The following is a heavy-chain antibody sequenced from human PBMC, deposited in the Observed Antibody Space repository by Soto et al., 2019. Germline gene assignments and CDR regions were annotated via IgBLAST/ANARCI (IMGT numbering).Heavy chain of an antibody. V-gene: IGHV3-66*01. Sequence: GSLRLSCAAFGFTVSDNYMSWVRQAPGKRLEWVSVIYSSGSTYYPDSVKGRFTISRDNSNNILYLQMNSLRVEDTAVYYCAKDQGSSWYEIDYWGQGTLVTVSS. J-gene: IGHJ4*02. CDR2: IYSSGST. D-gene: IGHD6-13*01. CDR1: GFTVSDNY. CDR3: AKDQGSSWYEIDY.